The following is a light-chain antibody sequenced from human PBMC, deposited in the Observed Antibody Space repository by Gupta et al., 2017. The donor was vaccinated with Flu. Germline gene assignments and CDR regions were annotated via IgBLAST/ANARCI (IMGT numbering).Light chain of an antibody. J-gene: IGLJ1*01. CDR2: GNS. V-gene: IGLV1-44*01. CDR3: EAWDDSLNGHYV. CDR1: SSNIGSNP. Sequence: SVLAQPPSASETPGQRVTISCSGSSSNIGSNPVNWYQQVPGTAPNLLIYGNSQRHSGVPDRFSGSKSGTSASLAISGLQSEEEADYYCEAWDDSLNGHYVFGTGTKVTVL.